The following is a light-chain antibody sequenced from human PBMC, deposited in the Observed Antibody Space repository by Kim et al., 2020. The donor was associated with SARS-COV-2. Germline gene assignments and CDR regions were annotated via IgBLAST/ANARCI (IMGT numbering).Light chain of an antibody. CDR2: DTS. Sequence: EIVLTQSPGTLSLSPGDRATLCCRASQSLTTTYLAWYQQKPGQAPRLLIYDTSSRATGIPDRFSGSGSGTDFTLTISRLEPEDFAVYYCQQYGSPYTFGQGTKLEI. J-gene: IGKJ2*01. CDR1: QSLTTTY. CDR3: QQYGSPYT. V-gene: IGKV3-20*01.